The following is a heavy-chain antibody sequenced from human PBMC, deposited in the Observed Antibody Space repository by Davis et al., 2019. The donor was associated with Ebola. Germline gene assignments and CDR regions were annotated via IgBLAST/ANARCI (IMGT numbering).Heavy chain of an antibody. CDR1: GYSFTRYW. D-gene: IGHD3-10*01. V-gene: IGHV5-10-1*01. CDR3: ARHGSEGIGDTYMDV. Sequence: GESLKISCKGSGYSFTRYWISWVRQMTGKGLEWMGRIDPSDSYVDYSPSLQGHVTISVDKSSSTAFVQWSSLKASDSAMYYCARHGSEGIGDTYMDVWGKGTTVTVS. CDR2: IDPSDSYV. J-gene: IGHJ6*03.